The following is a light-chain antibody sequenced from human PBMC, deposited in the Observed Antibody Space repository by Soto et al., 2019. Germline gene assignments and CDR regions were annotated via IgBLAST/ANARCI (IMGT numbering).Light chain of an antibody. CDR1: QSVAND. CDR3: QQYNEWPQT. V-gene: IGKV3-15*01. CDR2: SAS. J-gene: IGKJ5*01. Sequence: EIVTTQSPATPYVSPGERATLSCRASQSVANDLAWYQHKPGQAPRLLIHSASTRATGIPARFSGVGSGTEFTLTISSLQSEDFAIYYCQQYNEWPQTFGQGTRLET.